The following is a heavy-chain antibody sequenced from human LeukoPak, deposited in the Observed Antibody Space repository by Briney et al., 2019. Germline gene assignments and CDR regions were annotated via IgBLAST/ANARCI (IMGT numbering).Heavy chain of an antibody. CDR1: GFTFSSYS. CDR3: ASDSHSSSWYAY. Sequence: GGSLRLSCAASGFTFSSYSMNWVRQAPGKGLEWVSSISSSSSYIYYADSVKGRFTISRDNAKNSLYLQMSSLRAEDTAVYYCASDSHSSSWYAYWGQGTLVTVSS. V-gene: IGHV3-21*01. D-gene: IGHD6-13*01. J-gene: IGHJ4*02. CDR2: ISSSSSYI.